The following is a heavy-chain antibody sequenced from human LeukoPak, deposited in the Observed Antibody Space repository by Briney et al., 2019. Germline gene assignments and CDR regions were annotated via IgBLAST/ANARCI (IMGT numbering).Heavy chain of an antibody. CDR2: ISAYNGNT. J-gene: IGHJ4*02. CDR1: GYTFTSYG. Sequence: ASVKVSCKASGYTFTSYGISWVRQAPGQGLEWMGWISAYNGNTNYAQKLQGRVTMTTDTSTSTAYMELRSLRSDGTAVYYCARRARLYYDSSGYPDYWGQGTLVTVSS. D-gene: IGHD3-22*01. V-gene: IGHV1-18*01. CDR3: ARRARLYYDSSGYPDY.